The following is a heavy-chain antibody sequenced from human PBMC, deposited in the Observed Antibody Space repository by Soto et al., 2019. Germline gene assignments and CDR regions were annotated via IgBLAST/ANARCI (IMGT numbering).Heavy chain of an antibody. CDR2: IYYSGST. J-gene: IGHJ4*02. CDR3: ARHAACSGFR. CDR1: GSINSYY. V-gene: IGHV4-59*08. D-gene: IGHD3-10*02. Sequence: QVQLQESGPGLVKPSETLSLTCTVSGSINSYYWNWIRQPPGKGLEWIGYIYYSGSTKYNPSLKSRVTISLDTSKNQFSLNLSSVTAADTAVYFCARHAACSGFRWGRGTLVTVSS.